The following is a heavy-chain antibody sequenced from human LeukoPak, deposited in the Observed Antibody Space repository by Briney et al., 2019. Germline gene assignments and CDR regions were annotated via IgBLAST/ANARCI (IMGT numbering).Heavy chain of an antibody. CDR2: ISSSGSTM. J-gene: IGHJ5*02. CDR3: ARSRLYDSGSYLNWFDP. V-gene: IGHV3-48*03. Sequence: SGRSLRLSCAASGFTFSSFEMNWVRQAPGKGLEWVSYISSSGSTMYYADSVKGRFTISRDNAKNSLYLQMNSLRAEDTAVHYCARSRLYDSGSYLNWFDPWGQGTLVTVSS. CDR1: GFTFSSFE. D-gene: IGHD3-10*01.